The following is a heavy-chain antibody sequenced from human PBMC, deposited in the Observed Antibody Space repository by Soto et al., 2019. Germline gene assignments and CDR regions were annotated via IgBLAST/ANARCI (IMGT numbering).Heavy chain of an antibody. CDR3: AKDLRVSSILAGSLNCGADY. CDR1: GFTFSSYG. J-gene: IGHJ4*02. D-gene: IGHD2-21*01. Sequence: QVQLTESGGDVVQPGRSLRLSCAASGFTFSSYGMHWVRQAPGKGLEWVAIISYHGSDKFYADSVQGRFSISRDNSKKPVTLEMNSLRPEDTAGYYCAKDLRVSSILAGSLNCGADYWGPGNLVTVSS. CDR2: ISYHGSDK. V-gene: IGHV3-30*18.